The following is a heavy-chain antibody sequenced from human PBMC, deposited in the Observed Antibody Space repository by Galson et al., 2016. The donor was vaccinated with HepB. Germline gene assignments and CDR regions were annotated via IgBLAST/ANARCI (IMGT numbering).Heavy chain of an antibody. CDR2: VNTGNGNT. CDR3: ARVWDGDGYYYGMDV. Sequence: SVKVSCKASGYSFVNYAMHWVRQAPGQRLEWMGWVNTGNGNTRYSQKFQGRVTFTRDTSTSTAYMELSSLRSEDTAVYYCARVWDGDGYYYGMDVWGQGTTVTVSS. D-gene: IGHD3-10*01. CDR1: GYSFVNYA. V-gene: IGHV1-3*04. J-gene: IGHJ6*02.